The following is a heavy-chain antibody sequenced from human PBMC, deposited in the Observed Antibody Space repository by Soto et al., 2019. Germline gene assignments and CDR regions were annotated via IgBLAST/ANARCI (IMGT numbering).Heavy chain of an antibody. CDR3: ARELGYSGYDGIYYFDY. V-gene: IGHV4-31*03. CDR2: IYYSGST. Sequence: QVQLQESGPGLVKPSQTLSLTCTVSGGSINTGGYYWSWIRQPPGKGLEWIGYIYYSGSTSYNPSLKSRLAISEDTSKNQFSLKLSSVTAAHTAVYYCARELGYSGYDGIYYFDYWGQGTLVTVSS. CDR1: GGSINTGGYY. J-gene: IGHJ4*02. D-gene: IGHD5-12*01.